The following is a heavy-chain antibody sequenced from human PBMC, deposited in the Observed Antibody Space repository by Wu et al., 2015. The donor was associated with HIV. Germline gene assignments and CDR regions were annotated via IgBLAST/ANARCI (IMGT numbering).Heavy chain of an antibody. CDR3: ARAQEALDFYYYMDV. J-gene: IGHJ6*03. CDR1: GYTFSTYF. Sequence: QVQLVQSGAEVKKPGASVRVSCQASGYTFSTYFMHWVRQAPGQGLEWMGIINPSGDRTTYAQKFQGRLILTRDTSTGTVYMELSSLSSEDTAIYYCARAQEALDFYYYMDVWGKGTTVTVSS. CDR2: INPSGDRT. V-gene: IGHV1-46*01.